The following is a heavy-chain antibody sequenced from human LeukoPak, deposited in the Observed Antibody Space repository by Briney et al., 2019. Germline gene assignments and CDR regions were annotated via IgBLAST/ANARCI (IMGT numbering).Heavy chain of an antibody. Sequence: ASVKVSCKASGYNFISYGVSWVRQAPGQGLEWMGWVSTYNGNTNYAQNLQYRVTMTTDPATSTAYMELTNLRSGDTAVYYCARSGYCSSSSCYRASDGLDFWGQGTMVTVSS. CDR1: GYNFISYG. CDR2: VSTYNGNT. J-gene: IGHJ3*01. D-gene: IGHD2-2*01. CDR3: ARSGYCSSSSCYRASDGLDF. V-gene: IGHV1-18*01.